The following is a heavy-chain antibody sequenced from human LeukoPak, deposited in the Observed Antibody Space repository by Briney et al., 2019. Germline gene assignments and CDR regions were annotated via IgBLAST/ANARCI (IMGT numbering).Heavy chain of an antibody. Sequence: GGSLRLSCKASGFTFSNYEMNWVCQAPGKGLEWVSYIGTGDNKHYADSLKGRFTTSRDDAKNTLFLQMNSLKVDDTAVYFCARERINCRGDCYDYWGQGTLVTVSS. CDR1: GFTFSNYE. CDR3: ARERINCRGDCYDY. J-gene: IGHJ4*02. CDR2: IGTGDNK. V-gene: IGHV3-48*03. D-gene: IGHD2-21*02.